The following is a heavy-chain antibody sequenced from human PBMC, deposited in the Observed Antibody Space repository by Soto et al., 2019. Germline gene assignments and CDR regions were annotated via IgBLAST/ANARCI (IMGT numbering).Heavy chain of an antibody. CDR2: INHSGST. Sequence: SETLSLTCAVYGGSFSGYYWSWIRQPPGKGLEWIGEINHSGSTNYNPSLKSRVTISVDTSKNQFSLKLSSVTAADTAVYYCARGLPFGVVVIQGVNAFDIWGQGTMVTVSS. V-gene: IGHV4-34*01. D-gene: IGHD2-15*01. CDR3: ARGLPFGVVVIQGVNAFDI. J-gene: IGHJ3*02. CDR1: GGSFSGYY.